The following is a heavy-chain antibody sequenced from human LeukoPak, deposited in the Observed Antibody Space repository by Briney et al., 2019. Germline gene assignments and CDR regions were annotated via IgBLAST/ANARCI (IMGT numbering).Heavy chain of an antibody. CDR3: VRGDSSGWYLGRLDS. J-gene: IGHJ5*01. D-gene: IGHD6-19*01. Sequence: GGSLRLSCIASGFAFSAYTMNWVRQAPGKGLQWISYIRASGNSIYYADSVRGRFTISRDNAKSSLYLQMNSLSAEDTAVYYCVRGDSSGWYLGRLDSWGQGTLVTVSS. CDR2: IRASGNSI. CDR1: GFAFSAYT. V-gene: IGHV3-48*01.